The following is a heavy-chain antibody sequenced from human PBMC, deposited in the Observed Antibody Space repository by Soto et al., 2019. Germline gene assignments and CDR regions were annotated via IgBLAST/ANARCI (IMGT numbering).Heavy chain of an antibody. D-gene: IGHD1-26*01. CDR2: IDTDGSTK. CDR1: GFSFSDYW. J-gene: IGHJ4*02. Sequence: EVQLVESGGGLVQPGGSLRLSCAASGFSFSDYWMHWVRQAPGKGLVWVSCIDTDGSTKTYADSVKGRFTISRDNVKNTLYLQMDSLRAEDTALYYCSRGGGFSGNYLGGQGTLVTVSS. CDR3: SRGGGFSGNYL. V-gene: IGHV3-74*01.